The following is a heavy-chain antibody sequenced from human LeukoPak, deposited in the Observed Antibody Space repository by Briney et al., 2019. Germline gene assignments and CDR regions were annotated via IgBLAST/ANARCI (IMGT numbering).Heavy chain of an antibody. CDR2: IRSKANSYAT. Sequence: SGGSLRLSCAASGFTFSGSAMHWVRQASGKGLEWVGRIRSKANSYATAYAASVKGRFTTSRDDSKNTAYLQMNSLKTEDTAVYYCTTTAGRAAAGTGFDYWGQGTLVTVSS. V-gene: IGHV3-73*01. CDR3: TTTAGRAAAGTGFDY. J-gene: IGHJ4*02. D-gene: IGHD6-13*01. CDR1: GFTFSGSA.